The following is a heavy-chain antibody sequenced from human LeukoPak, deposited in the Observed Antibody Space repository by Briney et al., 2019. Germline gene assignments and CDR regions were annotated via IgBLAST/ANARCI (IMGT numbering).Heavy chain of an antibody. CDR1: GASLSDHY. J-gene: IGHJ3*02. CDR2: IDHIGNT. Sequence: PSETLSHTCAVFGASLSDHYWSWIRQPPGKGLEWIGEIDHIGNTNYNPSLKSRITISMDTSKNQFSLKLTSVTAADTAVYSCARGKRRNSFKNVFEIWGQGTMITVSS. CDR3: ARGKRRNSFKNVFEI. V-gene: IGHV4-34*01. D-gene: IGHD2/OR15-2a*01.